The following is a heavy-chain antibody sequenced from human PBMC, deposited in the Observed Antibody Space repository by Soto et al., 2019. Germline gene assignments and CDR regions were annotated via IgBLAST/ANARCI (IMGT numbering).Heavy chain of an antibody. CDR2: ISYDGSNK. V-gene: IGHV3-30-3*01. D-gene: IGHD6-13*01. Sequence: QVQLVESGGGVDQHGRSLRLSCAASGFTFSSYAMHWVRQAPGKGLEWVAVISYDGSNKYYADSVKGRFTISRDNSKNTLYLQMNSLRAEDTAVYYCARDPSHSSSWYAPFDYWGQGTLVTVSS. CDR3: ARDPSHSSSWYAPFDY. J-gene: IGHJ4*02. CDR1: GFTFSSYA.